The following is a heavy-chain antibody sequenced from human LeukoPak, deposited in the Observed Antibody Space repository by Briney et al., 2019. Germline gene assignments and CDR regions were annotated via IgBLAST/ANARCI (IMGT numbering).Heavy chain of an antibody. Sequence: GGSLRLSCAASGFTFSSYAMGWVRQAPGKGLEWVSVIGGSGGSTYYADSVKGRFTISRDNSKNTLHLQMNSLRAEDTAVYYCAKDSGRGIITSYYFDYWGQGTLVTVSS. CDR2: IGGSGGST. CDR1: GFTFSSYA. CDR3: AKDSGRGIITSYYFDY. D-gene: IGHD3-10*01. J-gene: IGHJ4*02. V-gene: IGHV3-23*01.